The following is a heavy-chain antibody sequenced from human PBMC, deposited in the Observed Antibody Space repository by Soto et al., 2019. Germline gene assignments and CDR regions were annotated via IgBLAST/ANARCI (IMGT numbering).Heavy chain of an antibody. V-gene: IGHV3-30-3*01. CDR3: ARPGKWLQSHVDY. CDR1: GFTFSSYA. J-gene: IGHJ4*02. D-gene: IGHD6-19*01. Sequence: PGGSLRLSCAASGFTFSSYAMHWVRQAPGKGLEWVAVTSYDGSSRYYADSVKGRFTISRDNSKNTLFLQMNSLRPDDTAVYYCARPGKWLQSHVDYWGPGTLVIVSS. CDR2: TSYDGSSR.